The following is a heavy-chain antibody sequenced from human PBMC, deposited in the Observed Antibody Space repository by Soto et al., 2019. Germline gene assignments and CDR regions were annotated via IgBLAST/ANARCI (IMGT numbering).Heavy chain of an antibody. CDR2: IRSKTNNYAT. CDR3: TRPDSSGYWYFDL. V-gene: IGHV3-73*02. Sequence: EVQLVESGGGLVQPGGSLKLSCAASGFTFSGSAMHWVRQASGKGREWVGRIRSKTNNYATAYAASVKGRFTISRDDSKNTAYLQMNSLKTEDTAVYYCTRPDSSGYWYFDLWGRGTLVTVSS. D-gene: IGHD3-22*01. J-gene: IGHJ2*01. CDR1: GFTFSGSA.